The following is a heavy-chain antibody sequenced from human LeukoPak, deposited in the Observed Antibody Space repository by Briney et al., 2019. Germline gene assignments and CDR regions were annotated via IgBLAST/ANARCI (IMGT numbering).Heavy chain of an antibody. CDR3: ARDIGDY. Sequence: SGTLSLTCTVSGGSLSSGDYYWSWIRQPPGKGLELIGYIYYSGSTYYNPSLKSRVTISVDTSKNQFSLKLSSVTAADTAVYYCARDIGDYWGQGNLVTVSS. CDR2: IYYSGST. D-gene: IGHD1-26*01. J-gene: IGHJ4*02. CDR1: GGSLSSGDYY. V-gene: IGHV4-30-4*01.